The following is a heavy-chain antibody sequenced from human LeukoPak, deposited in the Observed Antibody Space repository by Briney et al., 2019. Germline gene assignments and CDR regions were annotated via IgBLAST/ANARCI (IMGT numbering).Heavy chain of an antibody. Sequence: GGSLRLSCAASGFTFSSYSMDWVRQAPGKGLEWVSRINSDGSSTIYADSVKGRFTISRDNAKNTLYLQMNSLRGEDTAVYYCARDLELAYYDSSGYDYWGQGTLVTVSS. V-gene: IGHV3-74*01. CDR3: ARDLELAYYDSSGYDY. J-gene: IGHJ4*02. CDR2: INSDGSST. CDR1: GFTFSSYS. D-gene: IGHD3-22*01.